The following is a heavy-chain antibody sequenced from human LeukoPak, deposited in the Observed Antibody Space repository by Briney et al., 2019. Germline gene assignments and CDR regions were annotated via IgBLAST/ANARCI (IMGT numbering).Heavy chain of an antibody. CDR3: AKAPVTSCRGAYCYPFDY. D-gene: IGHD2-21*01. J-gene: IGHJ4*02. V-gene: IGHV3-23*01. CDR1: GFTFSNYG. Sequence: GSLRLSCAASGFTFSNYGLSWVRQAPGKGLEWVSGITGSGGSTYYADSVKGRFTISRDNSKNTLYLQMNSLRAEDAAVYYCAKAPVTSCRGAYCYPFDYWGQGTLVTVSS. CDR2: ITGSGGST.